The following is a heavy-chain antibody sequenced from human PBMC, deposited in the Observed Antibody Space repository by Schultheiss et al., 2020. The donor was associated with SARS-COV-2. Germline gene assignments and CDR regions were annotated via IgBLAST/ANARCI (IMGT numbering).Heavy chain of an antibody. Sequence: SVKVSCKVSGYTLTELSMHWVRQAPGKGLEWMGWISAYNGNTNYAQKFQERVTITRDMSTSTAYMELSSLRSEDTAVYYCARTLDPFVLAAGILDYYHYGLDVWGQGTTVTVSS. CDR2: ISAYNGNT. V-gene: IGHV1-58*02. D-gene: IGHD6-13*01. CDR1: GYTLTELS. J-gene: IGHJ6*02. CDR3: ARTLDPFVLAAGILDYYHYGLDV.